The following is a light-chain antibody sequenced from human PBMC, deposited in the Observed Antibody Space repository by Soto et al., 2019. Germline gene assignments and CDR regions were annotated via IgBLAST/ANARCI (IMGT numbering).Light chain of an antibody. V-gene: IGKV1-39*01. J-gene: IGKJ1*01. CDR1: QNIRTY. CDR2: AAS. Sequence: DIQMTQSPSSLSASIGDRVTFTCRASQNIRTYLNWYQHKPGKVPDPLIYAASGLRSGVPSRFKGNGSGTEFTLTSSSLQPEEFATYFCQQSLSSPWTFGQGTTVVIK. CDR3: QQSLSSPWT.